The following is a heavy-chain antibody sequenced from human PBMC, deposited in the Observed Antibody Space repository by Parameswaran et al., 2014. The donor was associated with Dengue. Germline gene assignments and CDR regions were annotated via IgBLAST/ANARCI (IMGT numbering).Heavy chain of an antibody. CDR3: AKDGVDITMIVVVIFAFDY. CDR2: ISGSGGST. D-gene: IGHD3-22*01. V-gene: IGHV3-23*01. Sequence: VRQMPGKGLEWVSAISGSGGSTYYADSVKGRFTISRDNSKNTLYLQMNSLRAEDTAVYYCAKDGVDITMIVVVIFAFDYWGQGTLVTVSS. J-gene: IGHJ4*02.